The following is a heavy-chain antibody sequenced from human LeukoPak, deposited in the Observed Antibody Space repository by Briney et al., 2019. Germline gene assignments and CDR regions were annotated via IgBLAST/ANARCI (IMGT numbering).Heavy chain of an antibody. D-gene: IGHD6-19*01. CDR2: ISSSSSYT. J-gene: IGHJ4*02. V-gene: IGHV3-11*05. Sequence: GGSLRLSCAASGFTFSDYYMSWIRQAPGKGLEWVSYISSSSSYTNYADSVKGRFTISRDNAKNSLYLQMNSLRAVDTAVYYCARDRGLAVAGTAEFDYWGQGTLVTVSS. CDR1: GFTFSDYY. CDR3: ARDRGLAVAGTAEFDY.